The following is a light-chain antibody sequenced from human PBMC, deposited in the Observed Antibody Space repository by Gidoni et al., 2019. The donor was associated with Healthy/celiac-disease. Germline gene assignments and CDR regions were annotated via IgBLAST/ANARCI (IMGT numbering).Light chain of an antibody. CDR1: QRVSSSY. V-gene: IGKV3-20*01. CDR3: QQYGSSPWT. J-gene: IGKJ1*01. Sequence: EIVLTQPPGTLSLSPGERATLSCRASQRVSSSYLAWYQQKPGQAPRLLIYGASSRATGIPDRFSGSGSGTDFTLTISRLEPEDFAVYYCQQYGSSPWTFGQGTKVEIK. CDR2: GAS.